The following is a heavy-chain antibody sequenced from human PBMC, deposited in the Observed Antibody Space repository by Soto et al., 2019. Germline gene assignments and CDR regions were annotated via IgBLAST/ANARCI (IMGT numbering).Heavy chain of an antibody. V-gene: IGHV4-39*01. CDR1: GGSTSSCRYF. D-gene: IGHD2-21*02. Sequence: AENRSHRCTVSGGSTSSCRYFWGCIRQPTGKGLEWIGSIYYSGSTYYNPSLKSRVTISVDTSKNQFSLKLSSVTAADTAVYYCARHGVEVVTAIHYYYYYGMDVWGQGTTVT. CDR2: IYYSGST. J-gene: IGHJ6*02. CDR3: ARHGVEVVTAIHYYYYYGMDV.